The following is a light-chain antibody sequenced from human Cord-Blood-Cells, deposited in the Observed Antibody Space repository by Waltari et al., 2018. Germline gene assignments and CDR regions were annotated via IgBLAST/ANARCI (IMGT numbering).Light chain of an antibody. J-gene: IGLJ2*01. Sequence: QSALTQPASVSGSPGQSITISCTGTSSDVGSYNLFSWYQQHPGKAPKLMIYEGSKRPPGVSNRFSGSKSGNTASLTISGLQAEDEADYYCCSYAGSSTFVFGGGTKLTVL. CDR2: EGS. CDR1: SSDVGSYNL. V-gene: IGLV2-23*03. CDR3: CSYAGSSTFV.